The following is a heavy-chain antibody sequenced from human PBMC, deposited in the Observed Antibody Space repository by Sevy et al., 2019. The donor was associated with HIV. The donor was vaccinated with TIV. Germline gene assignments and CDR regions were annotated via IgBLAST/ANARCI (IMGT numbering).Heavy chain of an antibody. CDR1: GFGLNGNA. Sequence: GSLRLSCAASGFGLNGNAMSWVRQAPGKGLEWVAAIHGGDDTTHYGDSVKGRLTISRDSFKNNLYLQMDSLRVEDTAVYYCAKDILGWAFDYWGHGTLVTVSS. D-gene: IGHD3-3*01. J-gene: IGHJ4*01. V-gene: IGHV3-23*01. CDR2: IHGGDDTT. CDR3: AKDILGWAFDY.